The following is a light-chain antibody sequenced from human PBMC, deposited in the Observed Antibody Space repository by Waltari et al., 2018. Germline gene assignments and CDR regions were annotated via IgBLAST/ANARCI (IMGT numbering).Light chain of an antibody. J-gene: IGKJ2*01. Sequence: DIQLTQSPSFLSASVGERVTITCRASQGISSYLAWYQKKPGEAPKLLIYDAFTLQSGVPSRFSGSGSGTDFTLTISSLQPEDFATYYCQQLNSYPYTFGQGTKLEI. V-gene: IGKV1-9*01. CDR3: QQLNSYPYT. CDR1: QGISSY. CDR2: DAF.